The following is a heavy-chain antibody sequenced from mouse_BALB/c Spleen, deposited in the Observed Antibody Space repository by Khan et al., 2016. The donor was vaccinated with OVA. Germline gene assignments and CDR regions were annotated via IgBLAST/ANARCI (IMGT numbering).Heavy chain of an antibody. V-gene: IGHV1-87*01. CDR3: ARSADGYYARFAY. Sequence: VKLLESGAELARPGASVKLSCKASGYIFTSYWMQWVKQRPGQGLEWIGAIYPGDGDTRYSQKFKGKATLTADKSSSTAYMQLSSLASEDSAVYYCARSADGYYARFAYWGQGTLVTVSA. CDR2: IYPGDGDT. J-gene: IGHJ3*01. D-gene: IGHD2-3*01. CDR1: GYIFTSYW.